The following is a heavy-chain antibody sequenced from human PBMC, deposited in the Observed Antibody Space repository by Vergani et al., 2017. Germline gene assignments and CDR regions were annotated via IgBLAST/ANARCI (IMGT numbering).Heavy chain of an antibody. CDR2: IISTFDRGTT. CDR1: LFIFNNSF. D-gene: IGHD2-21*01. Sequence: SLILSCVASLFIFNNSFINFFLRTPLNLLYFFCRIISTFDRGTTDYPASFKVRFTISRDDSKNTLFLQMNGLKTEDIGVYYCTTDPVYCGDGACYWLRDHHYYGMDVWGEGTTVAVSS. J-gene: IGHJ6*04. CDR3: TTDPVYCGDGACYWLRDHHYYGMDV. V-gene: IGHV3-15*07.